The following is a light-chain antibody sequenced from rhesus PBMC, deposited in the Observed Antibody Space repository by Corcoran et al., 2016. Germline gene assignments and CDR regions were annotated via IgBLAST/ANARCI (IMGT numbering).Light chain of an antibody. CDR2: RTS. Sequence: EIVLTQSPTSMAVSQGERVTISCTASSSVSTSYLHWYQQKPGFPPRLLVYRTSSLASGVPASVSGSGSGTSYTLTISSMEAEDAANYYCQQGNSIPYSFGQGTKVEIK. CDR1: SSVSTS. J-gene: IGKJ2*01. V-gene: IGKV3-42*01. CDR3: QQGNSIPYS.